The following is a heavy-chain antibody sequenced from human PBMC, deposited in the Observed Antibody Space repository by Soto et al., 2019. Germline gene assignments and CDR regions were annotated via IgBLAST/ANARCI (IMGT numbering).Heavy chain of an antibody. CDR3: ARDRKLGYSSSWTQGGRYNWFDP. Sequence: ASVKVSCKASGYTFTSYGISWVRQAPGQGLEWMGWISAYNGNTNYAQKLQGRVTMTTDTSTSTAYMELRSLRSDDTAVYYCARDRKLGYSSSWTQGGRYNWFDPGAREPWSPSPQ. CDR1: GYTFTSYG. V-gene: IGHV1-18*01. J-gene: IGHJ5*02. CDR2: ISAYNGNT. D-gene: IGHD6-13*01.